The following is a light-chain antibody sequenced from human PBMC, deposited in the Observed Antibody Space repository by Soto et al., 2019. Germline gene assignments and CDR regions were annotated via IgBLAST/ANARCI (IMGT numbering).Light chain of an antibody. CDR2: G. CDR3: QSYDSSLSRRWV. Sequence: QAVVTQPPSVSGAPGQRVTISCTGSSSNIGAGYPVHWYQQLPGTAPKLLVAGNRPSGVPDRFSVSKSGASASLAITGLQAEDAADYYCQSYDSSLSRRWVYGGGTKLTVL. V-gene: IGLV1-40*03. CDR1: SSNIGAGYP. J-gene: IGLJ3*02.